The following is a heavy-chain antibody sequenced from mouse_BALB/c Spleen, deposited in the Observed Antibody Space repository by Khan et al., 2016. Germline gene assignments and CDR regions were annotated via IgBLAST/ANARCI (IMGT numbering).Heavy chain of an antibody. Sequence: VQLKQSGAELVRSGASVKLSCAASGFDIKDYYMHWLKQRPEKGLEWIGWIDPENDDTEYAPKFQGKATLTADTSSNTAYMYLSSLTSEDTAVYYCSYGHRHFDVWGAGTTVIVSS. CDR3: SYGHRHFDV. J-gene: IGHJ1*01. CDR1: GFDIKDYY. D-gene: IGHD1-1*02. CDR2: IDPENDDT. V-gene: IGHV14-4*02.